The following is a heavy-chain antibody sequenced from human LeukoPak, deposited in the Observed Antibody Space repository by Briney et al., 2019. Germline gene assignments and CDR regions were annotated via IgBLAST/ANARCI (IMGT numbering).Heavy chain of an antibody. CDR3: ASHDYGDYIPTY. D-gene: IGHD4-17*01. CDR2: IYYSGSA. Sequence: SETLSLTCTVSGVSISSGSYYWSWIRQPPGKGLEWIGYIYYSGSANYNPSLKSRVTISVDTSKNQFSLKLSSVTAADTAVYYCASHDYGDYIPTYWGQGTLVTVSS. J-gene: IGHJ4*02. V-gene: IGHV4-61*01. CDR1: GVSISSGSYY.